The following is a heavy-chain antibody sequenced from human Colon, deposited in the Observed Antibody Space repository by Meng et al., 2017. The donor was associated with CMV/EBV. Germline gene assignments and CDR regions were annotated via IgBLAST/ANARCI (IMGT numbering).Heavy chain of an antibody. CDR2: ITCTSGST. CDR1: GFAFSESG. Sequence: SLKISCVASGFAFSESGMHWIRQAPGKGLEWVAGITCTSGSTCYADSVRGRFTISRDNAKNSLYLQMNSLRLEDTAVYYCAKHLSKFGSLPMDLWGQGTPVTVSS. J-gene: IGHJ6*02. D-gene: IGHD3-16*01. V-gene: IGHV3-9*01. CDR3: AKHLSKFGSLPMDL.